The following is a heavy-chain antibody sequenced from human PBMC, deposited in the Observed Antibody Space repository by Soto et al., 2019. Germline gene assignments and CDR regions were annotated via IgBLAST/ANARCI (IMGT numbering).Heavy chain of an antibody. V-gene: IGHV3-23*01. Sequence: LRLSWAASGVTFSAYAMDWVRQPPWKGLELVSSISGSGAYTYYADSVQGRFTISRDNSKNTLNLQMNSLRAEDTAVYYCARDRHPYSTKYYFDYWGQGTLVTVSS. CDR3: ARDRHPYSTKYYFDY. CDR1: GVTFSAYA. CDR2: ISGSGAYT. J-gene: IGHJ4*02. D-gene: IGHD2-2*01.